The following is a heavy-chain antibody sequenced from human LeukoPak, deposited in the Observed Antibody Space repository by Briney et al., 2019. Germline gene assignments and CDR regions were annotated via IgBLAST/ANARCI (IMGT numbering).Heavy chain of an antibody. D-gene: IGHD2-15*01. CDR1: GGSISSSSYY. V-gene: IGHV4-39*01. J-gene: IGHJ3*02. Sequence: SETLSLTCTVSGGSISSSSYYWGWIRQPPGKGLEWIGSIYYSGSTYYNPSLKSRVTISVDTSKNQFSLKLSSVTAADTAAYYCARKDIVVVVAAVFDIWGQGTMVTVSS. CDR2: IYYSGST. CDR3: ARKDIVVVVAAVFDI.